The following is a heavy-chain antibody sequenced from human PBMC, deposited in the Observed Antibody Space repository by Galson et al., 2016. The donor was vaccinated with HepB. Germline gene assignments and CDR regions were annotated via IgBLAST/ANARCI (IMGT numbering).Heavy chain of an antibody. CDR3: ARDIANSDSH. Sequence: ETLSLTCTVSGDSITSYYWSWIRQPPGKGLEWIGYIFHSGSTNYNPSLKSRVTISVDTSKNQFSLRLSSVTAADTAMYYCARDIANSDSHWGQGTLVTVSS. V-gene: IGHV4-59*01. CDR1: GDSITSYY. J-gene: IGHJ4*02. CDR2: IFHSGST. D-gene: IGHD3-16*01.